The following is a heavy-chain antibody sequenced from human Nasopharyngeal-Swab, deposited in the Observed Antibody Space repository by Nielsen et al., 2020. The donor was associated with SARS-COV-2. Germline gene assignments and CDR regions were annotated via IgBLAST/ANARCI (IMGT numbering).Heavy chain of an antibody. CDR2: IYYSGET. V-gene: IGHV4-59*08. D-gene: IGHD3-10*01. Sequence: SETLSLTCTVSGDSITASYWSWIRHPPGKGLEWVGYIYYSGETNYNPSLKSRLTMSLDMSKNQITLNLRSMTAADTAVYFCARSTYYFGAGSSYNYYFDNWGQGTLVTVSS. CDR3: ARSTYYFGAGSSYNYYFDN. J-gene: IGHJ4*02. CDR1: GDSITASY.